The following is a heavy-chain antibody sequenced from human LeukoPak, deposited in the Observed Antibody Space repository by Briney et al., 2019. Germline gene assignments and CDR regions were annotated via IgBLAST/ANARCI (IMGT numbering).Heavy chain of an antibody. CDR1: GFTFSSYS. CDR2: ISSSGSTI. V-gene: IGHV3-48*04. CDR3: ARGGAGIAARTFDY. Sequence: LTGGSLRLSCAASGFTFSSYSMNWVRQAPGKGLEWVSYISSSGSTIYYADSVKGRFTISRDNAKNSLYLQMNSLRAEDTAVYYCARGGAGIAARTFDYWGQGTLVTVSS. J-gene: IGHJ4*02. D-gene: IGHD6-6*01.